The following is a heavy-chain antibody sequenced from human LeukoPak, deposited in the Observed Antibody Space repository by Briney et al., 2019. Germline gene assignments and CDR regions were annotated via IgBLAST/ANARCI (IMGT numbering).Heavy chain of an antibody. J-gene: IGHJ4*02. CDR2: ISGSAGST. Sequence: GGSLRLSCAASGFTFSSYAMSWVRQAPGKGLEWLSGISGSAGSTFYADSVKGRFTTSRDNSKNTLYLQMYSLRAEDTAVYYCAKSMTTVTTEFDYWGQGTLVTVSS. CDR3: AKSMTTVTTEFDY. CDR1: GFTFSSYA. D-gene: IGHD4-17*01. V-gene: IGHV3-23*01.